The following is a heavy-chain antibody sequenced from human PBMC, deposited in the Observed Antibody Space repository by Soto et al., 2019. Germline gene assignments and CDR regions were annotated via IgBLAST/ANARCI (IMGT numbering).Heavy chain of an antibody. D-gene: IGHD2-2*01. CDR1: GFTYSTYT. CDR2: ISYDGNNK. J-gene: IGHJ3*02. V-gene: IGHV3-30-3*01. Sequence: GGSLRLSCAASGFTYSTYTMHWVRQAPGKGLEWVAVISYDGNNKFYADSVKGRFTISRDNAKNTLYLQMNSLRAEDTAVYYCARDGNIVVVPAASLPDAFDIWGQGTMVTVSS. CDR3: ARDGNIVVVPAASLPDAFDI.